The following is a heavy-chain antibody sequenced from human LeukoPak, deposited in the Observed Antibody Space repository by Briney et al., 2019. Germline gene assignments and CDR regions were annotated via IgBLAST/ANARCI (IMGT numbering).Heavy chain of an antibody. D-gene: IGHD3-10*01. J-gene: IGHJ4*02. CDR3: ASDFTMVRGVMYY. CDR2: IYTSGST. CDR1: GGSISSYY. Sequence: SETLSLTCTVSGGSISSYYWSWIRQSAGKGLEWIGRIYTSGSTNYNPSLKSRVTMSVDTSKNQFSLKLSSVTAADTAVYYCASDFTMVRGVMYYWGQGTLVTVSS. V-gene: IGHV4-4*07.